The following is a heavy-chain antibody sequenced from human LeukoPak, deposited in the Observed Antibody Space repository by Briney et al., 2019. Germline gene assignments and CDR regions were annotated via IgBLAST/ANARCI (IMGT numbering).Heavy chain of an antibody. CDR3: AREGFYYDSSLGGYGMDV. CDR1: GFTVSSNY. V-gene: IGHV3-53*01. CDR2: IYSGGST. D-gene: IGHD3-22*01. Sequence: GGSLRLSCAASGFTVSSNYMSWVRRAPGKGLEWVSVIYSGGSTYYADSVKGRFTISRDNSKNTLYLQMNSLRAEDTAVYYCAREGFYYDSSLGGYGMDVWGQGTTVTVSS. J-gene: IGHJ6*02.